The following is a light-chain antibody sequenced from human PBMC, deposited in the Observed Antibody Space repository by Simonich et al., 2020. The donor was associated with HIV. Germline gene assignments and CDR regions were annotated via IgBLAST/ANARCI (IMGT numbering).Light chain of an antibody. CDR1: QTVNSN. Sequence: EIVMTQSPATLSVPPGERATLPFRANQTVNSNLAWYQQKPGQAPTLLIYGAFTRATGVPARFSGSGSGTDFTLTIRSLEPEDFAVYYCQPRSNWPLTFGGGTKVEIK. V-gene: IGKV3-15*01. J-gene: IGKJ4*01. CDR3: QPRSNWPLT. CDR2: GAF.